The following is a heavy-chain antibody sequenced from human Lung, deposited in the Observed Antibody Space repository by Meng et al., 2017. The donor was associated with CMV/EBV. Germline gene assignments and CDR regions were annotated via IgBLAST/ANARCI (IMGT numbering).Heavy chain of an antibody. CDR2: ISSGSAYI. V-gene: IGHV3-21*01. J-gene: IGHJ5*02. CDR1: GFSFSNFY. D-gene: IGHD6-6*01. CDR3: ARAYSSSSNGWFDP. Sequence: GESLKISCAASGFSFSNFYMNWVRQAPGKGLEWVASISSGSAYIFYADSVKGRFTISRDNAKDSLYLQMNSLRAEDTAVYYCARAYSSSSNGWFDPWGQGTXVTVSS.